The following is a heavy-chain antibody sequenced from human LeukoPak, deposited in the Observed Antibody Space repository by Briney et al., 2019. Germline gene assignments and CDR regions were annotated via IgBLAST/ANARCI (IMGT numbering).Heavy chain of an antibody. D-gene: IGHD1-14*01. Sequence: ASVKVSCKASGYTFTSYDINWVRQATGQGLEWMGWMSPNSGNTGYAQKFQGRVTMTRNTSISTAHMELSSLRSEDTAVYYCARGYRTSIPGGGWFDPWGQGTLVTVSS. V-gene: IGHV1-8*01. J-gene: IGHJ5*02. CDR1: GYTFTSYD. CDR2: MSPNSGNT. CDR3: ARGYRTSIPGGGWFDP.